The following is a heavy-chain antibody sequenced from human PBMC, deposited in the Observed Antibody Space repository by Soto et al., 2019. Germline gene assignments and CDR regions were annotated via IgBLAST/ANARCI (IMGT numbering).Heavy chain of an antibody. CDR3: AEDAVYGDGLWLAAN. D-gene: IGHD2-21*02. CDR1: GFTFSIYA. J-gene: IGHJ4*02. CDR2: MTGSGGDI. V-gene: IGHV3-23*01. Sequence: GGSLRLSCAASGFTFSIYAMMWVRQSPGKGQEWVAGMTGSGGDIRYADSVKGRFTISKDNSKNTLYLQMNSLRAEDTAMYYCAEDAVYGDGLWLAANWGQGTLVTVSS.